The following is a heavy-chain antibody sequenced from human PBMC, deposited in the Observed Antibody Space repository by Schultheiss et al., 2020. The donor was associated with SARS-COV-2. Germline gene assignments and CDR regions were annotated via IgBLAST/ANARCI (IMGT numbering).Heavy chain of an antibody. Sequence: SQTLSLTCTVSGGSIRIGYYWGWIRQPPGKGLEWIGEINHSGSTNYNPSLKSRVTISVDTSKNQFSLKLSSVTAADTAVYYCARGGGNYYGSGSYYTLHYYYGMDVWGQVTTVTVSS. D-gene: IGHD3-10*01. J-gene: IGHJ6*02. CDR3: ARGGGNYYGSGSYYTLHYYYGMDV. V-gene: IGHV4-34*01. CDR2: INHSGST. CDR1: GGSIRIGYY.